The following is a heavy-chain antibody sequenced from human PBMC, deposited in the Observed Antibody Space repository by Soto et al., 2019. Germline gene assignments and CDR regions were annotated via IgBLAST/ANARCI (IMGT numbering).Heavy chain of an antibody. CDR2: IYYSGST. V-gene: IGHV4-61*01. CDR3: ATVHMVRGANWFDP. Sequence: QVQLQESGPGLVKPSETLSLTCTVSGGSVSSGSYYWSWIRQPPGKGLEWIGYIYYSGSTNYNPALQSRVTISVDTSKHQFSLKLSSVTAADTAVYYCATVHMVRGANWFDPWGQGTLVTVSS. D-gene: IGHD3-10*01. J-gene: IGHJ5*02. CDR1: GGSVSSGSYY.